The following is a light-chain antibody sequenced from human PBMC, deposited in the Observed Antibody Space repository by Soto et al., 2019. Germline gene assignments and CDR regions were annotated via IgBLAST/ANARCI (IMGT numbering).Light chain of an antibody. V-gene: IGKV3-15*01. Sequence: TLSPFTLSSSALDVATLSFRASQSVGSSLAWYQQKPGQAPRLLISDASTRATGIPARFSGSGSGTDFTLTISRLQAEDFATYYCQQSYSLTLNFGQRTRLEIK. CDR1: QSVGSS. CDR3: QQSYSLTLN. CDR2: DAS. J-gene: IGKJ5*01.